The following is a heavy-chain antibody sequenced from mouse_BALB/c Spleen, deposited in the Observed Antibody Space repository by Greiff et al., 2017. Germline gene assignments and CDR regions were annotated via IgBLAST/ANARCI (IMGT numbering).Heavy chain of an antibody. CDR1: GYTFTSYV. J-gene: IGHJ4*01. CDR2: INPYNDGT. D-gene: IGHD3-2*01. Sequence: EVQVVESGPELVKPGASVKMSCKASGYTFTSYVMHWVKQKPGQGLEWIGYINPYNDGTKYNEKFKGKATLTSDKSSSTAYMELSSLTSEDSAVYYCARGTARATDAMDYWGQGTSVTVSS. CDR3: ARGTARATDAMDY. V-gene: IGHV1-14*01.